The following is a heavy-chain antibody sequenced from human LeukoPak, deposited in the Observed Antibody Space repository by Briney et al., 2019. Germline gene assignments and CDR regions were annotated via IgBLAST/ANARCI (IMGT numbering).Heavy chain of an antibody. V-gene: IGHV3-64*01. J-gene: IGHJ6*03. Sequence: GESLRLSCAASGFTFNSYAMHWVGQAPGKGLEYVAAISSNGGSTYYANSVKGRFTISRDNSKNTLYLQMGSLRAEDMAVYYCARAGPAYYYYMDVWGKGTTVTVSS. CDR3: ARAGPAYYYYMDV. CDR2: ISSNGGST. CDR1: GFTFNSYA.